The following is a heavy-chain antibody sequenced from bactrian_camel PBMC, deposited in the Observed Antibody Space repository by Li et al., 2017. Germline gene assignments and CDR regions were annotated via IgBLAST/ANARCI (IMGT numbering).Heavy chain of an antibody. J-gene: IGHJ4*01. D-gene: IGHD5*01. CDR3: TAREGWVCGSRWSDPHEFSN. V-gene: IGHV3S53*01. CDR2: ISRDDVT. Sequence: HVQLVESGGGSVHTLGRLGTSWYASGYRYSPYCMGWFRQAPGKEREGVAAISRDDVTVYRDSAKGRFTISKDNAKTTLNLQMNSLKPEDTAMYVCTAREGWVCGSRWSDPHEFSNWGQGTQVTVS. CDR1: GYRYSPYC.